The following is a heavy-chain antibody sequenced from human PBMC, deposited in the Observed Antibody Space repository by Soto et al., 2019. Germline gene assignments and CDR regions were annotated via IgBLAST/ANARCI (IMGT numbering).Heavy chain of an antibody. CDR2: INPNSGGT. CDR3: ARGYSGYDDTWDYYYYYMDV. CDR1: GDTFTGYY. V-gene: IGHV1-2*04. D-gene: IGHD5-12*01. Sequence: ASVKVSCKASGDTFTGYYMHWVRQAPGQGLEWMGWINPNSGGTNYAQKFQGWVTMTRDTSISTAYMELSRLRSDDTAVYYCARGYSGYDDTWDYYYYYMDVWGKGTTVTVSS. J-gene: IGHJ6*03.